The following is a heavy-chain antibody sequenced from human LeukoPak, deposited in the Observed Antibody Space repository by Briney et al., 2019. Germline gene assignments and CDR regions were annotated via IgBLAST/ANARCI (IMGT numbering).Heavy chain of an antibody. J-gene: IGHJ6*02. CDR3: ARDTMVRGVINYYYGMDV. D-gene: IGHD3-10*01. CDR2: INPSGGST. V-gene: IGHV1-46*01. CDR1: GYTFTSYY. Sequence: ASVKVSCKASGYTFTSYYMHWVRQAPGQGLEWMGIINPSGGSTSYAQKFQGRVTMTTDTSTSTAYMELRSLRSDDTAVYYCARDTMVRGVINYYYGMDVWGQGTTVTVSS.